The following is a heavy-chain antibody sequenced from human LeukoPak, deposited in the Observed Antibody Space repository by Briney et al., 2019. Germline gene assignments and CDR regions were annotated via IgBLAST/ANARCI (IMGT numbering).Heavy chain of an antibody. V-gene: IGHV1-69*13. CDR3: ARDMTGTPMVTGWFDP. D-gene: IGHD5-18*01. Sequence: ASVKVSCKASGYTFTGYYMHWVRQAPGQGLEWMGGTIPIFGTANYAQKFQGRVTITADESASTAYMELGSLRSEDMAVYYCARDMTGTPMVTGWFDPWGQGTLVTVSS. CDR2: TIPIFGTA. J-gene: IGHJ5*02. CDR1: GYTFTGYY.